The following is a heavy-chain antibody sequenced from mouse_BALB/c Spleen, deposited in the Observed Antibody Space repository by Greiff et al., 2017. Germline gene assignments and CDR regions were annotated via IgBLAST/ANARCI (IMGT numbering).Heavy chain of an antibody. CDR2: ISSGGSYT. J-gene: IGHJ4*01. V-gene: IGHV5-9-4*01. CDR3: ARSITTGMDY. CDR1: GFTFSSYA. D-gene: IGHD2-4*01. Sequence: DVKLVESGGGLVKPGGSLKLSCAASGFTFSSYAMSWVRQSPEKRLEWVAEISSGGSYTYYPDTVTGRFTISRDNAKNTLYLEMSSLRSEDTAMYYCARSITTGMDYWGQGTSVTVSS.